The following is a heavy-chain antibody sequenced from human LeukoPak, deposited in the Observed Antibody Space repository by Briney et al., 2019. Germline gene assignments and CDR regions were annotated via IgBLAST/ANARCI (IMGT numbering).Heavy chain of an antibody. Sequence: SETLSLTCTFYGGSFSSYYWSWVRQPPGKGLEWIGEINHSGSTTYNPSLRSRVTISVDTSKKHFSLKLTTVTAADTAVYFCTQTLEVSTITVHYWGQGTLVTVSS. V-gene: IGHV4-34*01. CDR3: TQTLEVSTITVHY. CDR1: GGSFSSYY. CDR2: INHSGST. D-gene: IGHD2-8*02. J-gene: IGHJ4*02.